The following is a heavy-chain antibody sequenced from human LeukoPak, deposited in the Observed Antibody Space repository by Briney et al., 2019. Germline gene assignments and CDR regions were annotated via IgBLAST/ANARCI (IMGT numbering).Heavy chain of an antibody. J-gene: IGHJ4*02. Sequence: PGGSLRLSCGASGLTVSSYGMSLVRQDPGNGLEWVSTIIGSAVNTYYADSVKGRFTISRDDSKNTVYLQMNSLRAEDTAVYSCAKYTSGTSYRGLDQWGQGTLVTVSS. CDR2: IIGSAVNT. CDR3: AKYTSGTSYRGLDQ. D-gene: IGHD3-10*01. CDR1: GLTVSSYG. V-gene: IGHV3-23*01.